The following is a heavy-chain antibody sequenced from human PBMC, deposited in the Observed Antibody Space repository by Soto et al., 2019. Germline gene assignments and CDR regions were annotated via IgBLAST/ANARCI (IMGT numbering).Heavy chain of an antibody. D-gene: IGHD6-19*01. Sequence: AASVKVSCKASGYTFTSYDINWVRQATGQGLEWMGWMNPNSGNTGYAQKFQGRVTTTRNTSISTAYMELSSLRSEDTAVYYCARGYVYSSGWYVGYWGQGTLVTVSS. J-gene: IGHJ4*02. CDR3: ARGYVYSSGWYVGY. CDR1: GYTFTSYD. CDR2: MNPNSGNT. V-gene: IGHV1-8*01.